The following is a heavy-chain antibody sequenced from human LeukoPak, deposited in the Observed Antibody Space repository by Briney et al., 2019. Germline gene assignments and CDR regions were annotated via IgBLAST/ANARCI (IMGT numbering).Heavy chain of an antibody. J-gene: IGHJ4*02. CDR2: IKGDGSEE. CDR1: GFTFSNNW. CDR3: ARLIGTTNFDY. D-gene: IGHD1-7*01. Sequence: GGSLRLSCAASGFTFSNNWMSWVRQAPGKGLEWVANIKGDGSEEYYADSVKGRFTISRDNAKNSLYLQMNSLRAEDTAVYYCARLIGTTNFDYWGQGTLVTVSS. V-gene: IGHV3-7*01.